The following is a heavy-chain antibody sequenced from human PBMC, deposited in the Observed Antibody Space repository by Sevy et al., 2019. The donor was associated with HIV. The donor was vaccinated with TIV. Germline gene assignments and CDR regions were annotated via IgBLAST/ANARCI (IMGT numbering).Heavy chain of an antibody. CDR3: ARGPPRIPDRFGTYYYGSGSQNPYYYYGMDV. CDR2: MNPNSGNT. J-gene: IGHJ6*02. V-gene: IGHV1-8*01. Sequence: ASVKVSCKASGYTFTSYDINWVRQATGQGLEWMGWMNPNSGNTGYAQKFQGRVTMTRNTSISTAYMELSSLRSEDTAEYYWARGPPRIPDRFGTYYYGSGSQNPYYYYGMDVWGQGTTVTVSS. D-gene: IGHD3-10*01. CDR1: GYTFTSYD.